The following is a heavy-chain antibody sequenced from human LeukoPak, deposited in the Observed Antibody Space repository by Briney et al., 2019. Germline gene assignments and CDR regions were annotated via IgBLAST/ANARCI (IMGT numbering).Heavy chain of an antibody. J-gene: IGHJ4*02. V-gene: IGHV3-30*04. CDR1: RFTFSTYA. CDR2: ISYDGTNK. Sequence: GRSLRLSCAASRFTFSTYAMHWVRQSPGKGLEWVAVISYDGTNKKHADSVKGRFIISRDNSKNTLYLQMNSLRAEDTAVYYCTRGPGYHDSSYLDYWGQGTLVTVSS. CDR3: TRGPGYHDSSYLDY. D-gene: IGHD3-22*01.